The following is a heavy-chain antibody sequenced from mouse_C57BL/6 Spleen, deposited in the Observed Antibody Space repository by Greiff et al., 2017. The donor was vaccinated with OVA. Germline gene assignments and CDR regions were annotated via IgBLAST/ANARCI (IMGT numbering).Heavy chain of an antibody. CDR2: IYPGSGNT. CDR1: GYSFTSYY. V-gene: IGHV1-66*01. D-gene: IGHD2-1*01. CDR3: ARGDGNYVAWFAY. J-gene: IGHJ3*01. Sequence: ESGPELVKPGASVKISCKASGYSFTSYYIHWVKQRPGQGLEWIGWIYPGSGNTKYNEKFKGKATLTADTSSSTAYMQLSSLTSEDSAVYYCARGDGNYVAWFAYWGQGTLVTVSA.